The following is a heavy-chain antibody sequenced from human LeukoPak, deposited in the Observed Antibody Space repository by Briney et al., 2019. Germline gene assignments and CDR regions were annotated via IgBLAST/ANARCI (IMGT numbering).Heavy chain of an antibody. CDR3: ARDRVGGSYVFDI. D-gene: IGHD1-26*01. Sequence: GGSLRLSCAASGFTFSDYYMSWIRQAPGKGLEWVAYISDSSGYTKDADSVKGRFTISRDNAKTSLYLQMNSLRAEDTAVYYCARDRVGGSYVFDIWGQGTMVTVSS. V-gene: IGHV3-11*06. J-gene: IGHJ3*02. CDR2: ISDSSGYT. CDR1: GFTFSDYY.